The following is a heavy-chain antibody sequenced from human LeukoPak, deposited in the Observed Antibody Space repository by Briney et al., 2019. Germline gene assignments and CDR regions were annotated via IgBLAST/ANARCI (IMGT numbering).Heavy chain of an antibody. CDR3: AREIGPIQLHLWGSAFDY. CDR1: GYTFTNYY. V-gene: IGHV1-46*01. CDR2: INPRGGST. D-gene: IGHD5-18*01. Sequence: ASVKVSCKASGYTFTNYYMHWVRQAPGQGLEWMGIINPRGGSTSYAQKFQGRVTTTRDTSTNTVYMDLSSLRSEDTAVYYCAREIGPIQLHLWGSAFDYWGQGTLVTVSS. J-gene: IGHJ4*02.